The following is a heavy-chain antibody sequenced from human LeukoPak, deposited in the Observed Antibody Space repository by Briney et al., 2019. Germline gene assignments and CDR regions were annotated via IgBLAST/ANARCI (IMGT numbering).Heavy chain of an antibody. Sequence: PSETLSLTCTVSGGSISSYYWSWIRQPPGKGLEWIGEINHSGSTNYNPSLKSRVTISVDTSKNQFSLKLSSVTAADTAVYYCAREGPHYDFWSGYYPLDYWGQGTLVTVSS. D-gene: IGHD3-3*01. CDR1: GGSISSYY. V-gene: IGHV4-34*01. CDR2: INHSGST. CDR3: AREGPHYDFWSGYYPLDY. J-gene: IGHJ4*02.